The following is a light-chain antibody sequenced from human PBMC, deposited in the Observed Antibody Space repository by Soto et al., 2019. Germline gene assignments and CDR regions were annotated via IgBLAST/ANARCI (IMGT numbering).Light chain of an antibody. Sequence: DIQMTQSPSTLSASVGDRVTITCRASQSISSWLAWYQQKPGKAPKLLIHKASNLQDGVPSRFSGSGSGTEFTLTISSLQPDDFATYYCQQYSSYSYTFGQGTNLEIK. CDR2: KAS. V-gene: IGKV1-5*03. J-gene: IGKJ2*01. CDR1: QSISSW. CDR3: QQYSSYSYT.